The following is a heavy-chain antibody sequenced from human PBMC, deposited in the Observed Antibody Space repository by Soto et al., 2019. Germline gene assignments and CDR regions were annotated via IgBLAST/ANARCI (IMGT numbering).Heavy chain of an antibody. CDR3: ARQHYYDSSGYYTWN. Sequence: SETLSLTCTVSGGSISSGGYYWGWIRQPPGKGLEWIATVHYSGSTYYTPSLKSRVTISADTSNNQFSLRLNSVTAADTAVYYCARQHYYDSSGYYTWNWGQGTLVTVSS. D-gene: IGHD3-22*01. CDR1: GGSISSGGYY. J-gene: IGHJ4*02. CDR2: VHYSGST. V-gene: IGHV4-39*01.